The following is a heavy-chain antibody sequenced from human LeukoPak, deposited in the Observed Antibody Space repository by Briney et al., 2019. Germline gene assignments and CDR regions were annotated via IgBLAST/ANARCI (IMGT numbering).Heavy chain of an antibody. V-gene: IGHV1-46*01. CDR2: IYPRDGST. Sequence: ASVKVSCKASGYTFTSNYIHWVRHAPGQGLEWMGMIYPRDGSTMYAQKFEGRVTMTRDTSASTVYRELSSVRSEDTAVYYCARWGKRDGYNFEHHDYWGQGTLVPVSS. J-gene: IGHJ4*02. CDR1: GYTFTSNY. D-gene: IGHD5-24*01. CDR3: ARWGKRDGYNFEHHDY.